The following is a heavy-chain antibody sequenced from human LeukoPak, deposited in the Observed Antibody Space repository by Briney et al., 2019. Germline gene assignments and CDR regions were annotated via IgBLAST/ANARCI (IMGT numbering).Heavy chain of an antibody. CDR2: ISSSSSYI. D-gene: IGHD4-17*01. CDR1: GFTFSSYS. V-gene: IGHV3-21*01. CDR3: ARLKLPSRYYSDLDYYYYYGMDV. J-gene: IGHJ6*02. Sequence: GGSLRLSCAASGFTFSSYSMNWVRQAPGKGLEWVSSISSSSSYIYYADSVKGRFTISRDNAKNSLYLQMNSLRAEGTAVYYCARLKLPSRYYSDLDYYYYYGMDVWGQGTTATVSS.